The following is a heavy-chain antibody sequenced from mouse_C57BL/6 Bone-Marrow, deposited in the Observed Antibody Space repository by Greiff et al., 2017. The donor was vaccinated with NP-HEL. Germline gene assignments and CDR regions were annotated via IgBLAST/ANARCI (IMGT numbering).Heavy chain of an antibody. D-gene: IGHD1-1*01. J-gene: IGHJ4*01. CDR2: IDPEDGDT. Sequence: EVQLQQSGAELVKPGASVKLSCTASGFNIRDYYMHWVKQRTEQGLEWIGRIDPEDGDTKYAPKFQGKATITADTSSNTAYLQLSSLTSEDTAVYYCAFLLRGAMDYWGQGTSVTVSS. CDR3: AFLLRGAMDY. V-gene: IGHV14-2*01. CDR1: GFNIRDYY.